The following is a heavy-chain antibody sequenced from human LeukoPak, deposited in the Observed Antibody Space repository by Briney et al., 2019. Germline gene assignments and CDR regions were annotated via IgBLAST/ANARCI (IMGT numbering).Heavy chain of an antibody. Sequence: GGSLRLSYTASGFPFIEYSMNWVRQVPGKGLEWISYIGIDSGNTKYADSVRGRFTSSADKAKNSLYLQMNSLRVEDTAVYYCARDHNYAFDNWGQGTLVSVAS. CDR1: GFPFIEYS. CDR3: ARDHNYAFDN. V-gene: IGHV3-48*01. J-gene: IGHJ4*02. CDR2: IGIDSGNT. D-gene: IGHD1-1*01.